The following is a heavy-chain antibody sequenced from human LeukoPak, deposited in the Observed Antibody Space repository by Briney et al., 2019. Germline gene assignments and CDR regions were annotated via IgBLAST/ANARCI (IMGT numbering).Heavy chain of an antibody. CDR2: MNPNSGNT. D-gene: IGHD2-2*01. CDR3: AKAPVHIVVVPTAKDYIMDV. CDR1: GYTFTSYD. J-gene: IGHJ6*02. Sequence: ASVKVSCKASGYTFTSYDINWVRQATGQGLEWMGWMNPNSGNTGYAQKFQGRVTMTRNTSISTAYMELSSLRSEDTAVYYCAKAPVHIVVVPTAKDYIMDVWGQGTTVTVSS. V-gene: IGHV1-8*01.